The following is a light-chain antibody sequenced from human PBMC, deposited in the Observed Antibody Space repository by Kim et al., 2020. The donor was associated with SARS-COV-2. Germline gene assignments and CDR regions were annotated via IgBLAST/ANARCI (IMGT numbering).Light chain of an antibody. Sequence: SPGDTATLSCRASQSVTNTYFAWYQQNPGQAPRLLIYGVSSRATGIPDRFSGSGSGTDFTLTISRLEPEDFAVYYCQQYGSAPGTFGQGTKVDIK. CDR1: QSVTNTY. J-gene: IGKJ1*01. CDR2: GVS. V-gene: IGKV3-20*01. CDR3: QQYGSAPGT.